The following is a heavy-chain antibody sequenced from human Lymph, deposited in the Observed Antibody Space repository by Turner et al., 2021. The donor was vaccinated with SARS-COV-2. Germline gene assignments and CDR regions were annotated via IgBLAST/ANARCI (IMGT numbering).Heavy chain of an antibody. J-gene: IGHJ5*02. V-gene: IGHV3-66*01. D-gene: IGHD4-17*01. CDR2: IYPGGST. CDR1: GFTVSSNY. Sequence: EVQLVESGGGLVQPGGPLRLSGAASGFTVSSNYMTWVRQAPGKGLEWVSLIYPGGSTYYADSVKGRFTISRDNSKNTLYLQMNSLRAEDTAVYYCARVYGDYVPWGQGTLVTVSS. CDR3: ARVYGDYVP.